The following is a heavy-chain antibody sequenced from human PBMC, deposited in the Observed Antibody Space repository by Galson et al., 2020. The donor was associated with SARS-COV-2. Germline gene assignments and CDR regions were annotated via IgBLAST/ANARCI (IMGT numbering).Heavy chain of an antibody. CDR2: IYPGDSDT. V-gene: IGHV5-51*01. CDR3: ARLMGIAVVEVGNDAFDI. D-gene: IGHD6-19*01. Sequence: GESLKISCKGSGYSFTSYWIGWVRQMPGKGLEWMGIIYPGDSDTRYSPSFQGQVTISADKSISTAYLQWSSLKASDTAMYYCARLMGIAVVEVGNDAFDIWGQGTMVTVSS. CDR1: GYSFTSYW. J-gene: IGHJ3*02.